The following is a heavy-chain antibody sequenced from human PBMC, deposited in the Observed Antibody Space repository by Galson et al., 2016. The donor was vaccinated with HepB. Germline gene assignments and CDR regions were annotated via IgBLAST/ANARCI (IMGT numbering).Heavy chain of an antibody. V-gene: IGHV4-34*01. CDR3: TRGEYGDYDFDS. D-gene: IGHD4-17*01. CDR1: GGSLNGYY. Sequence: SETLSLTCAVYGGSLNGYYWSWIRQSPGKGLEWIGEINHSGNTYYNVSLKSRVTISIDTSKNHFSLNVSSVTAADTAVYYCTRGEYGDYDFDSWGQGTLVTVSS. J-gene: IGHJ4*02. CDR2: INHSGNT.